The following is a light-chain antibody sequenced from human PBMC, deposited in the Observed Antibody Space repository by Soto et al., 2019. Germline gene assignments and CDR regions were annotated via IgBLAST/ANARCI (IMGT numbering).Light chain of an antibody. Sequence: EIVMTQSPATLSVSPGERATLSCRASQTVGSDLAWYQQKPGQAPRLLIYDASTRATGIPARFSGSGSGTDFTLTISSLEPEDFAVYYCQQYSNWPKTFGQGTKLDI. V-gene: IGKV3D-15*01. CDR1: QTVGSD. CDR3: QQYSNWPKT. J-gene: IGKJ1*01. CDR2: DAS.